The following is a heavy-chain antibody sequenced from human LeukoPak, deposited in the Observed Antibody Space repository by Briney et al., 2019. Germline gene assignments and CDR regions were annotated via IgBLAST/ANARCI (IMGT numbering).Heavy chain of an antibody. CDR3: ARDRGRDFDY. J-gene: IGHJ4*02. V-gene: IGHV3-30-3*01. CDR1: GFTFSSYA. CDR2: ISYDGSNK. Sequence: PGGSLRLSCAASGFTFSSYAMHWVRQDPGKGLEWVAVISYDGSNKYYADSVKGRFTISRDNSKNTLYLQMNSLRAEDTAVYYCARDRGRDFDYWGQGTLVTVSS.